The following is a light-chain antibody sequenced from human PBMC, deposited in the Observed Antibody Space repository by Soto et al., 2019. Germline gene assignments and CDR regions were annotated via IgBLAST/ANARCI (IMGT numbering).Light chain of an antibody. CDR3: QVWDTMTDHPV. CDR2: DNS. Sequence: SYELTQPPSVSVAPGQTARITCGGNNIATKRVHWYQQRPGQAPVLVVYDNSDRPSGIPERFSGSNSGNTATLIVSRVDAGDEADYYCQVWDTMTDHPVFGGGTQLTVL. V-gene: IGLV3-21*02. CDR1: NIATKR. J-gene: IGLJ7*01.